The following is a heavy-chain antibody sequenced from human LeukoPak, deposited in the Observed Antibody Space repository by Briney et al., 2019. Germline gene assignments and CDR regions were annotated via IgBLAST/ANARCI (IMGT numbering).Heavy chain of an antibody. D-gene: IGHD6-6*01. CDR3: ARGFAAARRWYDY. V-gene: IGHV1-69*13. CDR1: GGTFSSYA. J-gene: IGHJ4*02. Sequence: ASVEVSCKASGGTFSSYAISWVRQAPGQGLEWMGGIIPIFGTANYAQKFQGRVTITADESTSTAYMELSSLRSEDTAVYYCARGFAAARRWYDYWGQGTLVTVSS. CDR2: IIPIFGTA.